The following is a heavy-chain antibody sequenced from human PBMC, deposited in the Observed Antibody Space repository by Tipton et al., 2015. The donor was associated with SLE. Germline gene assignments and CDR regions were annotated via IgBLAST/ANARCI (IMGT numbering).Heavy chain of an antibody. V-gene: IGHV4-34*01. CDR1: GGSFNDYY. CDR3: ARHLWFGEPYGMDV. CDR2: INHSGST. Sequence: LRLSCAVYGGSFNDYYWSWIRQPPGKGLEWIGEINHSGSTNYNPSLKSRVTISLDTSKNQFSLKLTSVTAADTAVYYCARHLWFGEPYGMDVWGQGTTVTVS. D-gene: IGHD3-10*01. J-gene: IGHJ6*02.